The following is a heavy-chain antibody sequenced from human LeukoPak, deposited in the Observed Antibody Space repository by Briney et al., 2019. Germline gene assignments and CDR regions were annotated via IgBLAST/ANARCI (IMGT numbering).Heavy chain of an antibody. CDR3: ARDRPRDYYDSSGYHY. Sequence: ASVKVSCKASGYTFTGYYMHWVRQAPGQGLEWMGWISAYNGNTNYAQKLQGRVTMTTDTSTSTAYMELRSLRSDDMAVYYCARDRPRDYYDSSGYHYWGQGTLVTVSS. CDR2: ISAYNGNT. D-gene: IGHD3-22*01. V-gene: IGHV1-18*03. J-gene: IGHJ4*02. CDR1: GYTFTGYY.